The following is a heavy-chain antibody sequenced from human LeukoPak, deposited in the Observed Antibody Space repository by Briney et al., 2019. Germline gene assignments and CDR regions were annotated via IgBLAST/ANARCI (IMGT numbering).Heavy chain of an antibody. CDR3: ARDPNGHYVGAFDM. CDR1: GFTFSSYA. D-gene: IGHD4-17*01. V-gene: IGHV3-23*01. Sequence: PGGSLRLSCTASGFTFSSYAMTWVRLAPGKGLEWVSSVRGGGGITFYADSVQGRFTISRDNSKNTLFLQMNSLRGEDTAVYYCARDPNGHYVGAFDMWGPGTMLTVSS. CDR2: VRGGGGIT. J-gene: IGHJ3*02.